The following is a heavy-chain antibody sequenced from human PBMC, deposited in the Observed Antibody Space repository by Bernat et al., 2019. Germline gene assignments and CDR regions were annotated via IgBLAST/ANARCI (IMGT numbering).Heavy chain of an antibody. Sequence: EVQLVESGGGLVQPGRSLRLSCAASGFTFDDYAMHWVRQAPGKGLEWVSSISWNSGSIGYADSVKGRFTIYRDNAKNSLYLQMNSLRVEDTALYYCAKGIRGKWLTFDYWGQGTLVTVSS. D-gene: IGHD6-19*01. CDR3: AKGIRGKWLTFDY. CDR2: ISWNSGSI. CDR1: GFTFDDYA. V-gene: IGHV3-9*01. J-gene: IGHJ4*02.